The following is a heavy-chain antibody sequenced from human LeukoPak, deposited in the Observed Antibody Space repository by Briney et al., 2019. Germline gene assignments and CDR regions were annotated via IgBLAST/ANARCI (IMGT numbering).Heavy chain of an antibody. V-gene: IGHV4-4*07. D-gene: IGHD6-19*01. CDR2: IYTSGST. J-gene: IGHJ5*02. CDR1: GGSISSYY. CDR3: ARERSSGLAL. Sequence: SETLSLTCTVSGGSISSYYWRWIRQPAGKGLEWIGRIYTSGSTNYNPSLKSRVTMSLDTSKKQFYLQMNSVTAADTAIYYCARERSSGLALWGQGALVTVSS.